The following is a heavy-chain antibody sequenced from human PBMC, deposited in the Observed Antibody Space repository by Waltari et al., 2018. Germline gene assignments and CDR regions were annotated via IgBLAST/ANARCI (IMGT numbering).Heavy chain of an antibody. CDR1: GGSISSGSYY. CDR3: AKAVGELSYFDY. V-gene: IGHV4-61*02. J-gene: IGHJ4*02. CDR2: IYTSGST. D-gene: IGHD3-10*01. Sequence: QVQLQESGPGLVKPSQTLSLTCTVSGGSISSGSYYWSWIRQPAGKGLEWIGRIYTSGSTNYNPSLKSRVTISVDTSKNQFSLKLSAVTAADTAVYYCAKAVGELSYFDYWGQGTLVTVSS.